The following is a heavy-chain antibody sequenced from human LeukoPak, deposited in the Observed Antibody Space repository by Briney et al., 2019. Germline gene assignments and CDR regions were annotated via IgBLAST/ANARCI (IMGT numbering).Heavy chain of an antibody. J-gene: IGHJ4*02. V-gene: IGHV3-23*01. CDR3: AKGGSSGSYYLPITRFDY. CDR1: GFTFSDYY. CDR2: ISGSGGST. D-gene: IGHD3-10*01. Sequence: GGSLRLSCAVSGFTFSDYYMSWIRQAPGKGLEWVSAISGSGGSTYYADSVKGRFTISRDNSKNTLYLQMNSLRAEDTAVYYCAKGGSSGSYYLPITRFDYWGQGTLVTVSS.